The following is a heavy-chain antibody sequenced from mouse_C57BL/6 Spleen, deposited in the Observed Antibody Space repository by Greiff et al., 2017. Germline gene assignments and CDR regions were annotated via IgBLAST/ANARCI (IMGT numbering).Heavy chain of an antibody. Sequence: VKLMESGAELVKPGASVKISCKASGYAFSSYWMNWVKQRPGKGLEWIGQIYPGDGDTNYNGKFKGKATLTADKSSSTAYMQLSSLTSEDSAVYFCARSGGTGFAYWGQGTLVTVSA. J-gene: IGHJ3*01. CDR2: IYPGDGDT. D-gene: IGHD1-1*02. CDR3: ARSGGTGFAY. CDR1: GYAFSSYW. V-gene: IGHV1-80*01.